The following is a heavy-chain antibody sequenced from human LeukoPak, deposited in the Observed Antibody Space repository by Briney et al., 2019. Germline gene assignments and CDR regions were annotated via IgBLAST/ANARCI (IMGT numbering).Heavy chain of an antibody. V-gene: IGHV1-18*01. Sequence: ASVKVSCKASGYTFTSYGISWVRQAPGQWLEWMGWISAYNGNTNYAQKLQGRVTMTTDTSTSTAYMELRSLRSDDTAVYYCARVLVGSYYYYYYMDVWGKGTTVTVSS. D-gene: IGHD1-26*01. CDR3: ARVLVGSYYYYYYMDV. J-gene: IGHJ6*03. CDR2: ISAYNGNT. CDR1: GYTFTSYG.